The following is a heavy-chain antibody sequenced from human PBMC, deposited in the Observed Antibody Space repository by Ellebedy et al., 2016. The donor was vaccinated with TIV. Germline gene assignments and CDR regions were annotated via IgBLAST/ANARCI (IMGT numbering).Heavy chain of an antibody. CDR1: GYPFNGYY. J-gene: IGHJ6*02. CDR3: GRGHYGMDV. CDR2: INPNSGDT. Sequence: ASVKVSCXASGYPFNGYYMHWVRQAPGPGLEWMGWINPNSGDTHYAQKFQGRVTMTRDTSITTAYMELSSLRSDDTAVYYCGRGHYGMDVWGQGTTVIVSS. V-gene: IGHV1-2*02.